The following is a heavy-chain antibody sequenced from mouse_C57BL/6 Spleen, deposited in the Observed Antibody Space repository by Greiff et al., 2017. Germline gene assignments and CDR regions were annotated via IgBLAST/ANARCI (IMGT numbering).Heavy chain of an antibody. Sequence: VQLQQPGAELVKPGASVKLSCKASGYTFTSYWMHWVKQRPGQGLEWIGMIHPNSGSTNYNEKFKSKATLTVDKSSSAAYMQLSSLTSEDSAVYYGGGLKDFDYWGQGTTLTVSS. J-gene: IGHJ2*01. CDR3: GGLKDFDY. D-gene: IGHD1-3*01. CDR2: IHPNSGST. CDR1: GYTFTSYW. V-gene: IGHV1-64*01.